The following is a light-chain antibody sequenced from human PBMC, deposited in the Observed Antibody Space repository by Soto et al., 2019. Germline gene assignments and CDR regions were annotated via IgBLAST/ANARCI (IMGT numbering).Light chain of an antibody. CDR2: KAS. Sequence: DIQMTQSPSTLSASVGDRVTITCRASQSISSWLAWYQQKPGKAPKLLIYKASSLESGVPSRFSGSRSGTEFTLTISSLQPDDFATYYCQQYNSYPGTVGQGTKVEIK. J-gene: IGKJ1*01. V-gene: IGKV1-5*03. CDR1: QSISSW. CDR3: QQYNSYPGT.